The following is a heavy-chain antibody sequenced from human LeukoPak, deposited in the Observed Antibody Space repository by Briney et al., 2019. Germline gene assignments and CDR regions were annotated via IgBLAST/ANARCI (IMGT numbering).Heavy chain of an antibody. CDR3: ARDGKLTGAPYFDY. Sequence: ASVKVSCKASGGTFISYAISWVRQAPGQGLEWMGRIIPIFGTANYAQKLQGRVTITTDESTSTAYMELSSLRSEDTAVYYCARDGKLTGAPYFDYWGQGTLVTVSS. CDR1: GGTFISYA. V-gene: IGHV1-69*05. J-gene: IGHJ4*02. D-gene: IGHD7-27*01. CDR2: IIPIFGTA.